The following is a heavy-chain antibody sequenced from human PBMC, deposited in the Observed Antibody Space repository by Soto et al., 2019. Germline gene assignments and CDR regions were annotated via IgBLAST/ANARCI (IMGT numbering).Heavy chain of an antibody. J-gene: IGHJ4*02. V-gene: IGHV3-33*01. CDR2: IWYDGSNK. CDR1: GFTFSSYG. CDR3: ARVHYDILTGHEYYFDY. D-gene: IGHD3-9*01. Sequence: GGSLRLSCAASGFTFSSYGMHWVRQAPGKGLEWVAVIWYDGSNKYYADSVKGRFTISRDNSKNTLYLQMNSLRAEDTAVYYCARVHYDILTGHEYYFDYWGQGTLVTVSS.